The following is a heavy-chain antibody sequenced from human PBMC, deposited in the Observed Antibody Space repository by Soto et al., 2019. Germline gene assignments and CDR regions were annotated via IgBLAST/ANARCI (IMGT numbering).Heavy chain of an antibody. CDR1: GYTFTSYY. Sequence: QVQLVQSGAEVKKPGASVKVSCKASGYTFTSYYMHWVRQAPGQGLEWMGIINPSGGSTSYAQKFQGRVTMTRDTSTSRVYMELTSLRSEDTAVYSCARDGSWEDYSNWFDPWGQGTLVAVSS. CDR2: INPSGGST. V-gene: IGHV1-46*01. D-gene: IGHD4-4*01. CDR3: ARDGSWEDYSNWFDP. J-gene: IGHJ5*02.